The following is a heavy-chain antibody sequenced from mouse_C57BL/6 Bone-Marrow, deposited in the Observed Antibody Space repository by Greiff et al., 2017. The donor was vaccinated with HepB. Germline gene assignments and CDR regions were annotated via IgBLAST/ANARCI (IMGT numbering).Heavy chain of an antibody. Sequence: VQLQQSGAELVRPGASVKLSCKASGYTFTDYYINWVKQRPGQGLEWIARIYPGSGNTYYNEKFKGKATLTAEKSSSTAYMQLSSLTSEDSAVYFCARWGTTVVWGQGTLVTVSA. CDR2: IYPGSGNT. J-gene: IGHJ3*01. CDR3: ARWGTTVV. D-gene: IGHD1-1*01. CDR1: GYTFTDYY. V-gene: IGHV1-76*01.